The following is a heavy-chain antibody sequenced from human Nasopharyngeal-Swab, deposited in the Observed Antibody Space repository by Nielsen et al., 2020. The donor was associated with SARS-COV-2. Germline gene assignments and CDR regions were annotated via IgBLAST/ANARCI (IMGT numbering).Heavy chain of an antibody. Sequence: GGSRRRSGAASGLTFSDSAIHWVRQASGKGLEWVGRIRSKGNSYATAYAASVKGRFTISRDDSKNTAYLQMNSLITEDTAVYYCTRCGGSCYTGKDYWGQGTLVTVSS. V-gene: IGHV3-73*01. CDR3: TRCGGSCYTGKDY. CDR1: GLTFSDSA. D-gene: IGHD2-15*01. CDR2: IRSKGNSYAT. J-gene: IGHJ4*02.